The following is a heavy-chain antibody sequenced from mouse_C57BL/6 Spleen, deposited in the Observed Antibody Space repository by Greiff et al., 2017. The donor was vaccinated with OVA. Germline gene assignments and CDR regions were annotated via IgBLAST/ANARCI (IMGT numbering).Heavy chain of an antibody. CDR2: ISSGSSTI. Sequence: EVKLMESGGGLVKPGGSLKLSCAASGFTFSDYGMHWVRQAPEKGLEWVAYISSGSSTIYYADTVKGRFTISRDNAKNTLFLQMTSLRSEDTAMYYCARGGDHGYDDYYAMDYWGQGTSVTVSS. V-gene: IGHV5-17*01. J-gene: IGHJ4*01. D-gene: IGHD2-2*01. CDR1: GFTFSDYG. CDR3: ARGGDHGYDDYYAMDY.